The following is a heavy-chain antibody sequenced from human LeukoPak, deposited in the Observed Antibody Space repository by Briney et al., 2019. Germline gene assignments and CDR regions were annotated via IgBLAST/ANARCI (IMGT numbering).Heavy chain of an antibody. D-gene: IGHD6-6*01. CDR3: SRGSGQLFIGAFDI. CDR1: GGSISSYY. Sequence: SETLSLTCTVSGGSISSYYWSWIRQPPGKGLEWIGYIYTSGSTNYNPSLKSRVTISVDTSKNQFSLKLSSVTAADTAVYYCSRGSGQLFIGAFDIWGQGTMVTVSS. J-gene: IGHJ3*02. V-gene: IGHV4-4*09. CDR2: IYTSGST.